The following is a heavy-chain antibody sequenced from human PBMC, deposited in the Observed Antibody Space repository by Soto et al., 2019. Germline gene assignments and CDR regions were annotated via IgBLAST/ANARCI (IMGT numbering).Heavy chain of an antibody. D-gene: IGHD4-17*01. CDR3: ESTHDYGEYARPSFDP. J-gene: IGHJ5*02. CDR2: MNPNSGNT. V-gene: IGHV1-8*01. CDR1: GYTFTSYD. Sequence: ASVKVSCKASGYTFTSYDINWVRQATGQGLEWMGWMNPNSGNTGYAQKFQGRVTMTRNTSISTAYMELGSLRSEDTAVYYCESTHDYGEYARPSFDPWGQGTLVTVSS.